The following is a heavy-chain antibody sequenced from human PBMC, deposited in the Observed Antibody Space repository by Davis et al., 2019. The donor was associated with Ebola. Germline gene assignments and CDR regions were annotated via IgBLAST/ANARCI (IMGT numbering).Heavy chain of an antibody. CDR2: IYTGDSDT. D-gene: IGHD2-8*02. Sequence: GESLKISCTDSGNSFSAHWIGWVRQMPGKGLEWMGVIYTGDSDTRYSPSFRGQVTISADKSFKTAFLQWSSLKASDTAMYYCASLRRTITGMDDGFDIWGQGTMVTVSS. V-gene: IGHV5-51*01. CDR1: GNSFSAHW. CDR3: ASLRRTITGMDDGFDI. J-gene: IGHJ3*02.